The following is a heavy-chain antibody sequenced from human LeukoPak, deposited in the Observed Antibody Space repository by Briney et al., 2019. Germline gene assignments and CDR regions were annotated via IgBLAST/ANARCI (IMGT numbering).Heavy chain of an antibody. Sequence: ASVKVSCKASGYTFTGYYMHWVRQAPGQGLEWMGWINPNSGGTNYAQKFQGRVTMTRDTSISTAYMELSRLRSDDTAVYYCARVDTAMVKGANWFDPWGQGTLVTVSS. V-gene: IGHV1-2*02. CDR1: GYTFTGYY. J-gene: IGHJ5*02. CDR2: INPNSGGT. D-gene: IGHD5-18*01. CDR3: ARVDTAMVKGANWFDP.